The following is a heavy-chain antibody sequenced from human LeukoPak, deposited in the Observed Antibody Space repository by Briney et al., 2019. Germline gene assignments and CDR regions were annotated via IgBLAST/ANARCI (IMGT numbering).Heavy chain of an antibody. Sequence: SVKVSCKASGGTFSSYAISWVRQAPGQGLEWMGGFIPIFGTANYAQKFQGRVTITTDESTSTAYMELSSLRSEDTAVYYCTAGDSSSLLGAYWGQGTLVTVSS. V-gene: IGHV1-69*05. D-gene: IGHD3-22*01. CDR2: FIPIFGTA. CDR1: GGTFSSYA. CDR3: TAGDSSSLLGAY. J-gene: IGHJ4*02.